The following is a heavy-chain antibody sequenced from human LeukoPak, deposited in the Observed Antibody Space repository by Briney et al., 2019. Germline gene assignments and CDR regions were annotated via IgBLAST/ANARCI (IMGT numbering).Heavy chain of an antibody. CDR3: ARGSLSFDYYYGMDV. CDR2: IIPIFGTA. CDR1: GGTFSSYA. J-gene: IGHJ6*02. D-gene: IGHD6-6*01. V-gene: IGHV1-69*13. Sequence: WASVKVSCKASGGTFSSYAISWVRQAPGQGLEWMGGIIPIFGTANYAQKFQGRVTITADESTSTAYMELSSLRSEDTAVYYCARGSLSFDYYYGMDVWGQGTTVTVSS.